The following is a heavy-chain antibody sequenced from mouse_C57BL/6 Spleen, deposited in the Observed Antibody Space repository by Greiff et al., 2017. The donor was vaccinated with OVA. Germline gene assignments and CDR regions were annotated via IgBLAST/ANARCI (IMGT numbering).Heavy chain of an antibody. J-gene: IGHJ1*03. Sequence: VQLQQSGTVLARPGASVKMSCKTSGYTFTSYWMHWVKQRPGQGLEWIGAIYPGNSYTSYNQKFKGKAKLTAVTSASTAYMELSSLTNEDSAVYYCTITTVVAAGYYGVWGTGTTVTVSS. CDR3: TITTVVAAGYYGV. V-gene: IGHV1-5*01. CDR1: GYTFTSYW. CDR2: IYPGNSYT. D-gene: IGHD1-1*01.